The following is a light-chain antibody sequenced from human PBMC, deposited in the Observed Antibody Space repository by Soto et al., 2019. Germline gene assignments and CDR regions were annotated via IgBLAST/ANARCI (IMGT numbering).Light chain of an antibody. J-gene: IGKJ4*01. CDR1: QSVSRY. CDR3: QQRSDWPST. Sequence: EIVLTQSPATLSLSPGERATLSCRASQSVSRYLAWYQQKPGQAPRLLIYDASNRATGIPARFSGSGSGTDFPLPISSLEPEDFAVYYCQQRSDWPSTFGGGTKVQIK. V-gene: IGKV3-11*01. CDR2: DAS.